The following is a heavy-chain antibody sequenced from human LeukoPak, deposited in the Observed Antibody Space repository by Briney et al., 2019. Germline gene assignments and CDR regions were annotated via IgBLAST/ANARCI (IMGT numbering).Heavy chain of an antibody. CDR3: ARGGLGIAVAY. D-gene: IGHD6-19*01. CDR2: INHSGST. J-gene: IGHJ4*02. V-gene: IGHV4-34*01. Sequence: PSETLSLTCAVYGGSFSGYYWSWIRQPPGKGLEWIGEINHSGSTNYNPSLKSRVTISVDTSKNQFSLKLSSVTAADTGVYYCARGGLGIAVAYWGQGTLVTVSS. CDR1: GGSFSGYY.